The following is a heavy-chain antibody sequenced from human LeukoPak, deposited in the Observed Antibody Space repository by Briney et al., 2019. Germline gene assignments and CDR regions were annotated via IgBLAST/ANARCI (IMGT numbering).Heavy chain of an antibody. V-gene: IGHV3-21*04. CDR3: AKSWHSSSWTPFQH. J-gene: IGHJ1*01. D-gene: IGHD6-13*01. CDR2: ISSSSSYI. Sequence: GGSLRLSCAASAFTFSSYSMNWVRQAPGKGLEWVSSISSSSSYIYYADSVKGRFTISRDNAKNSLYLQMNSLRAEDTAVYYCAKSWHSSSWTPFQHWGQGTLVTVSS. CDR1: AFTFSSYS.